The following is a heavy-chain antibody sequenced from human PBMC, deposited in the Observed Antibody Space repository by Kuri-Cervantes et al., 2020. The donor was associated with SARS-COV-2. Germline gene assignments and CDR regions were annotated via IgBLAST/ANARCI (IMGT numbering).Heavy chain of an antibody. CDR1: EYTFTGYY. Sequence: ASVKVSCKASEYTFTGYYMHWVRQAPGQGLEWMGWINPNSGGTNYAQKFQGWVTMTRDTSISTVYMELSRLGSDDTAVYYCARGGAARGVLRFFDWFEAFETWGQGTMVTVSS. CDR3: ARGGAARGVLRFFDWFEAFET. V-gene: IGHV1-2*04. J-gene: IGHJ3*02. CDR2: INPNSGGT. D-gene: IGHD3-9*01.